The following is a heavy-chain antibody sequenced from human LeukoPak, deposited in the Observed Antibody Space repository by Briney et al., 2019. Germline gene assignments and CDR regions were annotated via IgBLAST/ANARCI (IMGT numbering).Heavy chain of an antibody. CDR1: GYTFTSYG. J-gene: IGHJ4*02. D-gene: IGHD1-26*01. V-gene: IGHV1-46*01. CDR2: IDPSGGTT. CDR3: ARAGGSYSFDY. Sequence: GASVKVSCKASGYTFTSYGISWVRQAPGQGLEYMGIIDPSGGTTTYAQKFQDRVTMTTDTSTSTVYMELSSLTSEDTAVYYCARAGGSYSFDYWGQGTLVTVSS.